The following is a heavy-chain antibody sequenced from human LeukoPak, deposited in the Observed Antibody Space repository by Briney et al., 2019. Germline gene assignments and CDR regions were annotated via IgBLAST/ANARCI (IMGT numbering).Heavy chain of an antibody. J-gene: IGHJ4*02. CDR2: ISAYNGNT. CDR1: GYTFTTFG. Sequence: ASVKVSCKASGYTFTTFGISWVRQAPGQGLEWMGWISAYNGNTNYAQKLQGRVTMTTDTSTSTAYMELRSLRSDDTAVYYCARDTYYDILAGYPPGYFDYWGQGTLVTVSS. D-gene: IGHD3-9*01. V-gene: IGHV1-18*01. CDR3: ARDTYYDILAGYPPGYFDY.